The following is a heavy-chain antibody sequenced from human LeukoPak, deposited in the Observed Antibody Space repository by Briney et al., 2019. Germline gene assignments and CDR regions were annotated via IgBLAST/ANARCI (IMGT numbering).Heavy chain of an antibody. Sequence: GGSLRLSCAASGFTVSSNYMSWVRQAPGKGLEWVSAISGSGGSTYYADSVKGRFTISRDNSKNTLYLQMNSLRAEDTAVYYCAKSVKTNKFDPRGQGTLVTVSS. CDR1: GFTVSSNY. CDR2: ISGSGGST. CDR3: AKSVKTNKFDP. V-gene: IGHV3-23*01. D-gene: IGHD1/OR15-1a*01. J-gene: IGHJ5*02.